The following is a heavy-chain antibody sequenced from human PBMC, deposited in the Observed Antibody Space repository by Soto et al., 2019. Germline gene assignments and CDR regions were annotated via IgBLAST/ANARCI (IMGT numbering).Heavy chain of an antibody. J-gene: IGHJ4*02. D-gene: IGHD3-22*01. V-gene: IGHV5-10-1*01. CDR1: GYSFAGDW. Sequence: GESMKISCKGSGYSFAGDWISRVRQKPGKGLGWMGRIDPSDSQTYYSPSFRGHVTISVTKSITTVFLQWSSLRASDTAMYYCARQIYDSDTGPNFQYYFDSWGQATQVTVYS. CDR2: IDPSDSQT. CDR3: ARQIYDSDTGPNFQYYFDS.